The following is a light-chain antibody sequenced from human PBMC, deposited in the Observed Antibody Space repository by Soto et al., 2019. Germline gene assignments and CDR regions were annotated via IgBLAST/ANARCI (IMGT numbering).Light chain of an antibody. V-gene: IGKV3D-20*02. CDR3: QQRNNWPPA. Sequence: EIVLTQSPGTLSLSPGERATLSCRASQSVSSSYLAWYQQKPGQAPRLLIYGASSRATGIPDRFSGSGSGTDFTLTISSLEPEDFAVYYCQQRNNWPPAFGQGTKVEIK. CDR2: GAS. J-gene: IGKJ1*01. CDR1: QSVSSSY.